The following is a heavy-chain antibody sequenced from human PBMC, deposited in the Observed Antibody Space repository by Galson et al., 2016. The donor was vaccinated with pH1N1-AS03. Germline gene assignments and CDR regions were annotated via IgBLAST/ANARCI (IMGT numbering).Heavy chain of an antibody. J-gene: IGHJ6*02. V-gene: IGHV3-48*03. CDR2: ISSSGSTI. CDR3: ARVGVVGPPYGMDV. CDR1: GFTFRSYE. Sequence: SLRLSCAASGFTFRSYEMNWVRQAPGKGLEWVSYISSSGSTICYADSVKGRFTLSRDNAKNSLYLQMNSLRAEDTAVYYCARVGVVGPPYGMDVWGQGTTVTVSS. D-gene: IGHD2-15*01.